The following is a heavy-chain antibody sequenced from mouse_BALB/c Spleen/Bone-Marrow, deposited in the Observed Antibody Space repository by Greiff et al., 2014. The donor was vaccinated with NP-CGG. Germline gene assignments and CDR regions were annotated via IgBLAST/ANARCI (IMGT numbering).Heavy chain of an antibody. CDR2: VNVNGDRT. V-gene: IGHV5-6-3*01. CDR3: ARGYDYSSWFAY. D-gene: IGHD2-4*01. J-gene: IGHJ3*01. CDR1: GFTFSNYG. Sequence: EVHLVESGGGLVQPGGSLKLSCAASGFTFSNYGMSWVRQTPDKRLEMIATVNVNGDRTYHPDSVKGRFTISRDNAKNTPSLQMSSLKSEDTAIYYCARGYDYSSWFAYWGQGALVTVSA.